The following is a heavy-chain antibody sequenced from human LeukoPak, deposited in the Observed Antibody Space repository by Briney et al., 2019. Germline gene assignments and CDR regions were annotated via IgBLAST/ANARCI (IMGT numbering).Heavy chain of an antibody. CDR1: GFTFSSYA. D-gene: IGHD1-26*01. V-gene: IGHV3-23*01. J-gene: IGHJ4*02. CDR3: AKRYSGSSGLYNFDY. Sequence: QTGGSLRLSCAASGFTFSSYAMTWVRQPPGKGLEGVSSITGSTGSTYYADSVKGRFTISRDNSKNTLYLQMNSLRAEDTAVYYCAKRYSGSSGLYNFDYWGQGTRVTVSS. CDR2: ITGSTGST.